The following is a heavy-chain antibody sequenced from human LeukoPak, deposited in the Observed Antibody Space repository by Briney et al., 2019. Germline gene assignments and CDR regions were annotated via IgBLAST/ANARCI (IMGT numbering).Heavy chain of an antibody. CDR1: GLTFSSYA. Sequence: GGSLRPSCPAYGLTFSSYAMSWVRQAPGRGLEWVAGISDSGGRTNYADSVKGRFTISRDNPKNTLYLQMNSPRAEDTAVYFCAKRGVIRVILVGIHQEAYYFDSWGQGALVTVSS. V-gene: IGHV3-23*01. J-gene: IGHJ4*02. CDR3: AKRGVIRVILVGIHQEAYYFDS. D-gene: IGHD3-10*01. CDR2: ISDSGGRT.